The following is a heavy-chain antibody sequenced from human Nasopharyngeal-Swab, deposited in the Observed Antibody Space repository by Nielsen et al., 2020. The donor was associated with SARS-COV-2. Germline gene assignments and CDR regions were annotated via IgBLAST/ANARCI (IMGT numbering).Heavy chain of an antibody. CDR1: GGSILSHY. D-gene: IGHD6-6*01. CDR3: ARGPYSRSSLWVH. CDR2: IYSTEIT. Sequence: SETLSLTCTVSGGSILSHYWNWIRLSPGKGLEWIGYIYSTEITKYNPSLGSRVTMSGDTSKNQVYLKLESLTAADTAVYYCARGPYSRSSLWVHWGQGTLVTVSS. J-gene: IGHJ4*02. V-gene: IGHV4-59*11.